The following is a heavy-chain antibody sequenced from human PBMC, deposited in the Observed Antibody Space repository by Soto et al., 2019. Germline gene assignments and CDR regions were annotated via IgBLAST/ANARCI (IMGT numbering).Heavy chain of an antibody. D-gene: IGHD5-12*01. V-gene: IGHV4-59*01. Sequence: SETLSLTCTVSGGSISSFYWSWLRQPPGKGLEWIGYIYYSGSTNYNPSLKSRVTISVDTPKKQFSLKLSSVTAADTAIYYCARGVDSHTWSLYWGQGTLVTVSP. CDR1: GGSISSFY. CDR3: ARGVDSHTWSLY. J-gene: IGHJ4*02. CDR2: IYYSGST.